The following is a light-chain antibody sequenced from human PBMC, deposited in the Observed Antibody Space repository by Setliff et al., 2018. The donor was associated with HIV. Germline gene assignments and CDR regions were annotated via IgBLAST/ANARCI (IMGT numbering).Light chain of an antibody. CDR3: SSFAGSGSVI. CDR2: DVI. Sequence: QSALTQPDSVSGSPGQSITISCTGTSSDVGCYRYVSWYQQHPAKAPKLIIYDVIKRPSGISNRFSGSKSGNTASLTISGLQADDEADYYCSSFAGSGSVIFGGGTK. J-gene: IGLJ2*01. CDR1: SSDVGCYRY. V-gene: IGLV2-14*03.